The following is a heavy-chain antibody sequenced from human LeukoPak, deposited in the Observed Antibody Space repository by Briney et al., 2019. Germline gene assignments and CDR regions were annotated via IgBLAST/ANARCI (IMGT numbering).Heavy chain of an antibody. D-gene: IGHD2-2*01. V-gene: IGHV3-7*03. CDR3: ARRALRYCSSTSCPAQYYGVDV. J-gene: IGHJ6*04. CDR1: GFIYSSYW. Sequence: RGSLRLSCAASGFIYSSYWMSWVRQGPGKGLEWVANIKEDGSEKYYVDSVKGRFTISRDNAKNSLYLQTNSLRAEDTAVYYCARRALRYCSSTSCPAQYYGVDVWGKGTTVTISS. CDR2: IKEDGSEK.